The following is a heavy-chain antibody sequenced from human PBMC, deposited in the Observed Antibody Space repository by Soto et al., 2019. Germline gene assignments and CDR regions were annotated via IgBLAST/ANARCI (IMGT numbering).Heavy chain of an antibody. CDR2: ISGFNDDT. D-gene: IGHD3-10*01. V-gene: IGHV1-18*01. Sequence: QLVQSGVEMKNPGASVKVSCKASGYTFTSYGISWVRQAPGQGLEWMGWISGFNDDTNHAQKFKGRVTVTKDTSTSTAYMELRSLKSDDTAMYYCARSGSYYPARNWFGTWGQGTLVIV. CDR3: ARSGSYYPARNWFGT. CDR1: GYTFTSYG. J-gene: IGHJ5*02.